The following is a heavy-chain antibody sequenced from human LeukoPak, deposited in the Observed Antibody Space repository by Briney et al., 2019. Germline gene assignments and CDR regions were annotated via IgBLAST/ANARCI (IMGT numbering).Heavy chain of an antibody. D-gene: IGHD5-18*01. J-gene: IGHJ4*02. CDR2: ISGSGGST. V-gene: IGHV3-23*01. CDR3: AKDTQIRGYSYGYFGY. Sequence: PGWSLSLSCAASGFTFSSYAMSWVRQAPGKGLEWVSAISGSGGSTYYADSVKGRFTISRDNSKNTLYLQMNSLRAEDTAVYYCAKDTQIRGYSYGYFGYWGQGTLVTVSS. CDR1: GFTFSSYA.